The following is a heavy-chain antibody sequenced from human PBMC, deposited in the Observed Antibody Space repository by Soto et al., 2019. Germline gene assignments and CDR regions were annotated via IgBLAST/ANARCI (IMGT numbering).Heavy chain of an antibody. CDR1: GYSFTSHG. CDR3: AREWGRYCSSTSCYLSPIPGYYGMDV. Sequence: ASVKVSCKASGYSFTSHGISWVRQAPGQGLEWMGWISANSGGTNYAQKFQGWVTMTRDTSISTAYMELSRLRSDDTAVYYCAREWGRYCSSTSCYLSPIPGYYGMDVRGQGTPVTVSS. CDR2: ISANSGGT. V-gene: IGHV1-2*04. J-gene: IGHJ6*02. D-gene: IGHD2-2*01.